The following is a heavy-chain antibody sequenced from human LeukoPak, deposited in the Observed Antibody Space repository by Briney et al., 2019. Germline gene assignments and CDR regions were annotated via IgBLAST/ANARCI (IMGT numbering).Heavy chain of an antibody. CDR3: ARGRMMNYYGSGSPVYNWFDP. CDR2: INHSGST. D-gene: IGHD3-10*01. Sequence: SETPSLTCAVYGGSFSGYYWSWLRQPPGKGLEWIGEINHSGSTNYNPSLKSRVTISVDTSKNQFSLKLSSVTAADTAVYYCARGRMMNYYGSGSPVYNWFDPWGQGTLVTVSS. CDR1: GGSFSGYY. V-gene: IGHV4-34*01. J-gene: IGHJ5*02.